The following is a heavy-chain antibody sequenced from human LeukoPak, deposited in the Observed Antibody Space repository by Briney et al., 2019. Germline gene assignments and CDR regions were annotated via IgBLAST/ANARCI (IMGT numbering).Heavy chain of an antibody. CDR2: ISSDGGNG. D-gene: IGHD6-19*01. Sequence: GGSLRLSCAASGFTFSSYAMHWVRRAPGKALEWVATISSDGGNGYYSDSVKGRFTISRDNSKNTLYLQMNSLRPEDTAVFHCARGRAVTGSTVIDYWGQGTLVTVSS. J-gene: IGHJ4*02. V-gene: IGHV3-30-3*01. CDR3: ARGRAVTGSTVIDY. CDR1: GFTFSSYA.